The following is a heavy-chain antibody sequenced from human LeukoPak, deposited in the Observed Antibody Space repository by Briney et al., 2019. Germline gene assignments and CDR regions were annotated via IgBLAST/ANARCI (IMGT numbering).Heavy chain of an antibody. V-gene: IGHV3-21*01. Sequence: GGSLRLSCTASGFTFSNAWMNWVRQAPGKGLEWVSSISSSSSYIHYADSVKGRFTISRDNAKSSLYLQMNSLRAEDTAVYYCARTYYYDSSGYYYVGYFDDWGQGTLVTVSS. J-gene: IGHJ4*02. CDR1: GFTFSNAW. D-gene: IGHD3-22*01. CDR3: ARTYYYDSSGYYYVGYFDD. CDR2: ISSSSSYI.